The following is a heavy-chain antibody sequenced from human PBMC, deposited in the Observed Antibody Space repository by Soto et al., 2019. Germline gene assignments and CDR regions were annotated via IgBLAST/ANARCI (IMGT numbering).Heavy chain of an antibody. J-gene: IGHJ6*02. CDR3: ASDPPGVWFGDHYYYYGMDV. CDR1: GGTFSSYT. D-gene: IGHD3-10*01. V-gene: IGHV1-69*02. Sequence: QVQLVESGAEVKKRGSSVKVSCKASGGTFSSYTISWVRQAPGQGLEWMVRIIPILGIATYAQKFQGRVTITADKSTSTAYMELSSLRSEDTAVYYCASDPPGVWFGDHYYYYGMDVWGQGTTVTVSS. CDR2: IIPILGIA.